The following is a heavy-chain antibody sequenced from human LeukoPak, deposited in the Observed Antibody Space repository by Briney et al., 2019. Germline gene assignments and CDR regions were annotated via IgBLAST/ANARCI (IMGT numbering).Heavy chain of an antibody. CDR1: GGSISSGDYY. CDR3: ATRRSTVWWLIDY. V-gene: IGHV4-30-4*08. CDR2: IYYSGST. J-gene: IGHJ4*02. D-gene: IGHD5-12*01. Sequence: SVTLSLTCTVSGGSISSGDYYWSWIRQPRGKGLEGIGYIYYSGSTYYNPSLKSRVTISLDTSKNQFSLKLSSVTAADTAVYYCATRRSTVWWLIDYWGQGTLVTVSS.